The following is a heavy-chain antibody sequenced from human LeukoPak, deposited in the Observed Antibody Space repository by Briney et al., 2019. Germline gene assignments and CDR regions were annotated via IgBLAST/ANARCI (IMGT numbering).Heavy chain of an antibody. CDR1: GGSISSYY. J-gene: IGHJ3*02. CDR3: ARESGYYDYVWGSYRLFDI. V-gene: IGHV4-59*01. CDR2: IYYSGST. Sequence: SETLSLACTVSGGSISSYYWSWIRQPPGKGLEWIGYIYYSGSTNYNPSLKSRVTISVDTSKNQFSLKLSSVTAADTAVYYCARESGYYDYVWGSYRLFDIWGQGTMVTVSS. D-gene: IGHD3-16*02.